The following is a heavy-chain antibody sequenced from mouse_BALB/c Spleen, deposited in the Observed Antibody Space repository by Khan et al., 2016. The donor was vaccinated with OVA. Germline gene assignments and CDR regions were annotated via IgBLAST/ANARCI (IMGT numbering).Heavy chain of an antibody. CDR2: LSPGSGDT. CDR1: GYTFTDYY. CDR3: ARRNYFGYTFAY. J-gene: IGHJ3*01. D-gene: IGHD1-2*01. V-gene: IGHV1-77*01. Sequence: QVQLKESGAELARPGASVKLSCKASGYTFTDYYINWVKQRTGQGLEWIGELSPGSGDTYYNEKFKGKATLTADKSSSTAYMQLSSLTSEASAVYFCARRNYFGYTFAYWGQGTLVTVSA.